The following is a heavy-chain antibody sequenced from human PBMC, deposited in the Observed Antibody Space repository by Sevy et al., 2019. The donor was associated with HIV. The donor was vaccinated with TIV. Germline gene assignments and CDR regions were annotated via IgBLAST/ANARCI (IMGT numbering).Heavy chain of an antibody. J-gene: IGHJ6*02. Sequence: GGSLRLSCAASGFTLSPYSMEWVRQAPGKGLEWVSHISSSGHIIYYAHSVKGRFTVSRDNAKNSLYLRMDSLRDEETAVYYCARDAMRVGNSNYYYGMDVWGQGTTVTVSS. D-gene: IGHD2-2*01. V-gene: IGHV3-48*02. CDR3: ARDAMRVGNSNYYYGMDV. CDR2: ISSSGHII. CDR1: GFTLSPYS.